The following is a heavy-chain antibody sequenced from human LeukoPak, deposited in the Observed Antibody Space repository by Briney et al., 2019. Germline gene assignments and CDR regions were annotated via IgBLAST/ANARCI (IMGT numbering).Heavy chain of an antibody. Sequence: PSETLSLTCTVSGGSISSSSYYWGWIRQPPGKGLEWIGSIYYSGSTYYNPSLKSRVTISVDTSKNQFSLKLSSVTAADTAVYYCARLYGDFDYWGQGTLVTVSS. D-gene: IGHD2-2*02. J-gene: IGHJ4*02. V-gene: IGHV4-39*07. CDR1: GGSISSSSYY. CDR3: ARLYGDFDY. CDR2: IYYSGST.